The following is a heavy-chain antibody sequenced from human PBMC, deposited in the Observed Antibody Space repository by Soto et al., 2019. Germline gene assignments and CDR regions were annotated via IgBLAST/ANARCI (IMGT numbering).Heavy chain of an antibody. CDR3: ARGAIRLRYFDRSFFDP. J-gene: IGHJ5*02. V-gene: IGHV4-59*01. CDR1: GGSISSYY. CDR2: IYYSGST. D-gene: IGHD3-9*01. Sequence: SETLSLTCTVSGGSISSYYWSWIRQPPGKGLEWIGYIYYSGSTNYNPSLKSRVTISVDTPKNQFSLKLSSVTAADTAVYYCARGAIRLRYFDRSFFDPWGQGTLVTVSS.